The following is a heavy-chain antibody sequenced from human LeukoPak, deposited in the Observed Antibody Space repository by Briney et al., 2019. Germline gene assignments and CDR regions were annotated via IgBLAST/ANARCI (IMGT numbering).Heavy chain of an antibody. CDR2: ISVYNGNT. V-gene: IGHV1-18*01. CDR1: GNTFTSYA. Sequence: WASVKVSCKTSGNTFTSYAISWVRQAPGQGLEWVGWISVYNGNTDYAQKSQGRVTMTTDTSTITAYMELTSLRSDDTAVYYCARSHGNYDNVPNGSWGQGTLVTVSS. J-gene: IGHJ5*02. D-gene: IGHD4-17*01. CDR3: ARSHGNYDNVPNGS.